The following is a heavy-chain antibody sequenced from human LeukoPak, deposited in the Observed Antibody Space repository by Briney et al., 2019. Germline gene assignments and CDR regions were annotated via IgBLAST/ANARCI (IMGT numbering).Heavy chain of an antibody. CDR1: DGSISGDNYY. J-gene: IGHJ4*02. CDR3: ARAASFFAYYDY. V-gene: IGHV4-31*03. D-gene: IGHD2-2*01. Sequence: SETLSLTCTVSDGSISGDNYYWSWIRQLPGKGLEWIGYIYNGGTTYYNPSLKSRVIISVDTSKNQFSLKLKSVTAADTAMYYCARAASFFAYYDYWGQGTLVTVSS. CDR2: IYNGGTT.